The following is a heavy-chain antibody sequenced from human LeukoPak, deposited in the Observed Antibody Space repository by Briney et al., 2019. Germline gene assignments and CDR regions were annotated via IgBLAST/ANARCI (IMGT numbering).Heavy chain of an antibody. V-gene: IGHV3-21*01. J-gene: IGHJ4*02. CDR3: ARAMITFGGEEYFDY. CDR2: ISSSSSYI. CDR1: GFTFSSYS. D-gene: IGHD3-16*01. Sequence: GGSLRLSCAASGFTFSSYSMNWVRQAPGKGLEWVSSISSSSSYIYYADSVKGRFTISRDNAKNSLYLQMNSLRAEDTAVYYCARAMITFGGEEYFDYWGQGTLVTVSS.